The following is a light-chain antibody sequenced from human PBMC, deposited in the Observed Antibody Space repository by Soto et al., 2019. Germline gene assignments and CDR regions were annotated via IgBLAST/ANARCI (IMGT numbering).Light chain of an antibody. V-gene: IGKV3-20*01. CDR1: QSVSSIY. CDR3: QQYGSSPVA. J-gene: IGKJ1*01. CDR2: GAS. Sequence: ELVLTQSPGTLSWSPVEIATLSFMASQSVSSIYLAWYQQKPGQAPRLLIYGASNRATGVPDRFSGSGSGTDFTLTISRLEPEDFAVYYCQQYGSSPVAFGQGTKVDI.